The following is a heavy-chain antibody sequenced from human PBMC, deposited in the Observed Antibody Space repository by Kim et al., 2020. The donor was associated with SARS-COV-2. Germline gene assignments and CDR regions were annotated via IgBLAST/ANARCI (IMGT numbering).Heavy chain of an antibody. D-gene: IGHD3-22*01. Sequence: VTGRFTISRDNAKNTLYLQMNSLSAKDTAVYYCARAGNDDISGYFGFFQHWGQGALVTVSS. V-gene: IGHV3-74*01. CDR3: ARAGNDDISGYFGFFQH. J-gene: IGHJ1*01.